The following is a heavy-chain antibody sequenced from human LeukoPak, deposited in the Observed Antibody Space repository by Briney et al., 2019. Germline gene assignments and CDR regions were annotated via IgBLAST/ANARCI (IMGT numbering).Heavy chain of an antibody. CDR2: ISSSGSTI. J-gene: IGHJ4*02. D-gene: IGHD3-3*01. V-gene: IGHV3-11*01. Sequence: GGSLRLSCAASGFTFSDYYMSWFRQAPGRGLEWVSYISSSGSTIYYADSVKGRFTISRDNAKNSLYLQMNSLRAEDTAVYYCARVLGGDDFCSGYYTDYFDYWGQGTLVTVSS. CDR3: ARVLGGDDFCSGYYTDYFDY. CDR1: GFTFSDYY.